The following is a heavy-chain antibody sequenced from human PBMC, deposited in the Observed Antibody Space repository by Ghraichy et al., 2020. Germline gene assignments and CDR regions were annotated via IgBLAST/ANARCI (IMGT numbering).Heavy chain of an antibody. CDR1: EFTFSRYA. J-gene: IGHJ4*01. V-gene: IGHV3-23*01. Sequence: GGSLRLSCAASEFTFSRYAMSWVRQAPGKGLEWVSGISDSGGSTYYADSVKGRFTISRDNSKNTLYLQMNSLGAEDTALFYCARDRRDGYNRLDYWGQEPWSPSPQ. D-gene: IGHD5-24*01. CDR3: ARDRRDGYNRLDY. CDR2: ISDSGGST.